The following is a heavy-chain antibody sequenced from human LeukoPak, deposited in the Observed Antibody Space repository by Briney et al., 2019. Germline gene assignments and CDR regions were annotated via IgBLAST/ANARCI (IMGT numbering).Heavy chain of an antibody. CDR2: MKPNSGNT. Sequence: ASVKVSCKASGYTFTSYDIKWVRQAPGQGLEWMGWMKPNSGNTGYAQKFQCRVTMTRNTSISTAYMELSSLRSEDTAVYYCARGFTMVRGVISRCWGQGTLVTVSS. V-gene: IGHV1-8*01. J-gene: IGHJ4*02. CDR1: GYTFTSYD. D-gene: IGHD3-10*01. CDR3: ARGFTMVRGVISRC.